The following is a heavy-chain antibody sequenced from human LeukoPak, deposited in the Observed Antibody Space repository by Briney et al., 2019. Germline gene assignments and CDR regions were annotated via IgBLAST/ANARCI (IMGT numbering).Heavy chain of an antibody. CDR2: IYYSGST. J-gene: IGHJ4*02. CDR3: ARSEHDFWSGCYTVDY. Sequence: KPSETLSLTCTVSGGSISSYYWSWIRQPPGKGLEWIGYIYYSGSTNYNPSLKSRVTISVDTSKNQFSLKLSSVTAADTAVYYCARSEHDFWSGCYTVDYWGQGTLVTVSS. D-gene: IGHD3-3*01. V-gene: IGHV4-59*01. CDR1: GGSISSYY.